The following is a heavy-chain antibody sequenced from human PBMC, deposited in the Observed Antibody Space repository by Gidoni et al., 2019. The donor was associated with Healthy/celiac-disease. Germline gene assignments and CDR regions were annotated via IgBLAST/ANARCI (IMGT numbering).Heavy chain of an antibody. CDR2: INTNTGNP. Sequence: QVQLVQSGSELKKPGASVKDTCKASGYTFTSYAMNWVPQSPGQGLEWMGWINTNTGNPTYAEGFTGRFVFSLDTSVSTACLQISSLKAEDTAVYYCATGRRNYDFWSGYYFRPAGNYYYGMDVWGQGTTVTVSS. CDR1: GYTFTSYA. V-gene: IGHV7-4-1*02. CDR3: ATGRRNYDFWSGYYFRPAGNYYYGMDV. J-gene: IGHJ6*02. D-gene: IGHD3-3*01.